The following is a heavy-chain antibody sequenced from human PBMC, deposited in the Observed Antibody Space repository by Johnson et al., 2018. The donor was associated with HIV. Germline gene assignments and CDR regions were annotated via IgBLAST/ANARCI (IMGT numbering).Heavy chain of an antibody. J-gene: IGHJ3*02. CDR2: ISSSGSTI. V-gene: IGHV3-11*01. D-gene: IGHD1-1*01. CDR1: GFTFSDYY. Sequence: QVQLVESGGGLVKPGGSLRLSCAASGFTFSDYYMSWIRQAPGKGLEWVSYISSSGSTIYYADSVKGRFTISRDNAKNTLHLQMNSLKTEDTALYYCAKESRYSARYNWNDGYAFDIWGQGTMVTGSS. CDR3: AKESRYSARYNWNDGYAFDI.